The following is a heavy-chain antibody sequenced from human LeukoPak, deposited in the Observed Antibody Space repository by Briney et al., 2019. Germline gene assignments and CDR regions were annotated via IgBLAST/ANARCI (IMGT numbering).Heavy chain of an antibody. J-gene: IGHJ4*02. CDR2: FDPEDGET. CDR3: ATVLYGSGTRYYFDY. D-gene: IGHD3-10*01. V-gene: IGHV1-24*01. Sequence: GASVKVSCKVSGYTLTELSMHWVRQAPGKGLEWMGGFDPEDGETIYAQKFQGRVTMTEDTSTDTAHMELSSLRSEDTAVYYCATVLYGSGTRYYFDYWGQGTLVTVSS. CDR1: GYTLTELS.